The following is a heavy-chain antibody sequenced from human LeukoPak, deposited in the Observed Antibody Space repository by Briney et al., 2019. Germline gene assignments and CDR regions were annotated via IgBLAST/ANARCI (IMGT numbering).Heavy chain of an antibody. D-gene: IGHD6-19*01. CDR1: GFAFSSYS. V-gene: IGHV3-21*01. Sequence: GGSLRLSCAASGFAFSSYSMNWVRQAPGKGLEWVSSISSSSSYIYYADSVKGRFTISRDNAKNSLYLQMNSLRAEDTAVYYCARSIAVAGTTYNWFDPWGQGTLVTVSS. CDR3: ARSIAVAGTTYNWFDP. J-gene: IGHJ5*02. CDR2: ISSSSSYI.